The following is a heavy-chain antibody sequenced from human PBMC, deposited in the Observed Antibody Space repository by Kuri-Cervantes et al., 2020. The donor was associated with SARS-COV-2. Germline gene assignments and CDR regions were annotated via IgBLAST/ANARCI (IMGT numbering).Heavy chain of an antibody. Sequence: ASVKVSCKASGGTFSSYAINWVRQATGQGLEWMGWMNPNSGNTGYAQKFQGRVTITRNTSISTAYMELSSLGSEDKAVYYCASRRGFLAYKDAFDIWGQGTMVTVSS. CDR3: ASRRGFLAYKDAFDI. D-gene: IGHD3-3*01. CDR2: MNPNSGNT. CDR1: GGTFSSYA. J-gene: IGHJ3*02. V-gene: IGHV1-8*03.